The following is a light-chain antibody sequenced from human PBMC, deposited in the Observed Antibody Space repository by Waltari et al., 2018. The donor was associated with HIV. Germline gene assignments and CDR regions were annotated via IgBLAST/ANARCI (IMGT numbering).Light chain of an antibody. Sequence: TQSPSSLSASVGDRVTITCRASQSISSHLNWYQKRPGKAPDLLIYVASSLQSGVPSRSSGSGSGTNFTLTIASLQPEDFASYYCQQTYTAPWTFGQGTKVEIK. J-gene: IGKJ1*01. CDR3: QQTYTAPWT. CDR2: VAS. CDR1: QSISSH. V-gene: IGKV1-39*01.